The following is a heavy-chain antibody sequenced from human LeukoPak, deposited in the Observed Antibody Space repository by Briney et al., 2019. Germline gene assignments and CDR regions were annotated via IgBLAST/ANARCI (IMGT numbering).Heavy chain of an antibody. CDR1: GGSISSYY. J-gene: IGHJ4*02. CDR3: ARGVLSSSPFGY. Sequence: SETLSLTCTVSGGSISSYYWSWIRQPPGKGLEWIGYIYYSGSTNYNPSLKSRVTISVDTSKNQFSLKLSSVTAADTAVYYCARGVLSSSPFGYWGQGTLVTVSS. D-gene: IGHD6-6*01. V-gene: IGHV4-59*01. CDR2: IYYSGST.